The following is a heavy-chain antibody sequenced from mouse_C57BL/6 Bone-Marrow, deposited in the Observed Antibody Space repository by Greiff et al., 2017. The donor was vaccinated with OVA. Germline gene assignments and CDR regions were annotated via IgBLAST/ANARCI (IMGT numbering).Heavy chain of an antibody. J-gene: IGHJ4*01. Sequence: EVQLQQSGPELVKPGASVKIPCKASGYTFTDYNMDWVKQSHGKSLEWIGDINPNNGGTIYNQKFKGKATLTVDKSSSTAYMALRSLTSEDTAVYYCARHGNYKGYYAMDYWGQGTSVTVSS. CDR2: INPNNGGT. CDR1: GYTFTDYN. D-gene: IGHD2-1*01. V-gene: IGHV1-18*01. CDR3: ARHGNYKGYYAMDY.